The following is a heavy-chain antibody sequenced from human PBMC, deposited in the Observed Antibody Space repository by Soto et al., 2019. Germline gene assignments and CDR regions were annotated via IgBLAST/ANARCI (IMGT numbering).Heavy chain of an antibody. CDR1: GFTFSSYA. CDR2: ISGSGGST. CDR3: EIAYSVEFGT. V-gene: IGHV3-23*01. D-gene: IGHD2-21*01. J-gene: IGHJ5*02. Sequence: PGGSLRLSCAASGFTFSSYAMSWVRQAPGKGLEWVSAISGSGGSTYYADSVKGRFTISRDNSKNTLYLQMKSLRDEDTAVHHCEIAYSVEFGTWGQGTLVTVSS.